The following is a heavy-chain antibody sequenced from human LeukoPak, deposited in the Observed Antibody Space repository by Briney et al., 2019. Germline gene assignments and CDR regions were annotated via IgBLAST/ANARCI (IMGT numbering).Heavy chain of an antibody. Sequence: SLRLSCAASGFTFDDYAMHWVRQAPGKGLEWVSGISWNSGSIGYADSVKGRFTISRDNAKNSLYLQMNSLRAEDTALYYCAKNIGSSGYPFDAFDIWGQGTMVTVSS. J-gene: IGHJ3*02. CDR1: GFTFDDYA. V-gene: IGHV3-9*01. CDR2: ISWNSGSI. CDR3: AKNIGSSGYPFDAFDI. D-gene: IGHD3-22*01.